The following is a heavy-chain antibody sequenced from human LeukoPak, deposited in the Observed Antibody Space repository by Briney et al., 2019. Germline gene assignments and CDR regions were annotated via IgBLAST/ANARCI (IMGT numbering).Heavy chain of an antibody. CDR2: LSGGGESL. V-gene: IGHV3-23*01. CDR1: AFIFSGHW. Sequence: GGSLRLSCEGSAFIFSGHWMNWVRQAPGKGLEWVSTLSGGGESLYYADSVKGRFTVSSDNSLTTVFLQMNSLRAEDTGVYFCAKTRNWFDSWGLGTHVTVSS. J-gene: IGHJ5*01. CDR3: AKTRNWFDS.